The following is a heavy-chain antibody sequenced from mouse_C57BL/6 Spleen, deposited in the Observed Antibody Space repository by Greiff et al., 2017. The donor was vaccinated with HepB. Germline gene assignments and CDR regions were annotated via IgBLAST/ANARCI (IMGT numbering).Heavy chain of an antibody. CDR2: IWTGGGT. J-gene: IGHJ4*01. Sequence: VKLVESGPGLVAPSQSLSITCTVSGFSLTSYAISWVRQPPGKGLEWLGVIWTGGGTNYNSAIKSRLSISKDNSKSQVVVKMNSLQTDDTARYYCARYDYVEAYAMDYWGQGTSVTVSS. V-gene: IGHV2-9-1*01. D-gene: IGHD2-4*01. CDR1: GFSLTSYA. CDR3: ARYDYVEAYAMDY.